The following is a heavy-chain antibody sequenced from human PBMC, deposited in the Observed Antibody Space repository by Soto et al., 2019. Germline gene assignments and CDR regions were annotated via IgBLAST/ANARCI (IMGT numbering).Heavy chain of an antibody. V-gene: IGHV3-66*01. D-gene: IGHD3-22*01. CDR2: IYSGGST. CDR1: GFTVSSHY. Sequence: EVQLVESGGGLVQPGGSLRLSCAASGFTVSSHYMSWVRQAPGKGLEWVSVIYSGGSTYYADSVKGRFTISRDNSKNTLYLQMNSLRAEDTAVYYCARDGYDSSGYYPEYFQHWGQGTLVTVSS. CDR3: ARDGYDSSGYYPEYFQH. J-gene: IGHJ1*01.